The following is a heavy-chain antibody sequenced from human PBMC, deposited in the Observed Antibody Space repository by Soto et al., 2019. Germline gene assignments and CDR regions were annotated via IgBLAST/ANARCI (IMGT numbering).Heavy chain of an antibody. Sequence: EVQLLESGGGLVQPGGSLRLSCAASGFTFSSYAMSWVRQAPGRGLEWVSAIIGSGGSTYYAASVKGRLTISRDNAKNTLYLQMISLRADDTAVYYCAQAPYYYDSSGYHRWGRGTLVTVSS. CDR3: AQAPYYYDSSGYHR. CDR2: IIGSGGST. D-gene: IGHD3-22*01. CDR1: GFTFSSYA. V-gene: IGHV3-23*01. J-gene: IGHJ5*02.